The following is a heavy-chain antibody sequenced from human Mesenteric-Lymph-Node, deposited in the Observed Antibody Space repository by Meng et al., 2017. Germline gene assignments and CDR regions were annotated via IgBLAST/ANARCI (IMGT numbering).Heavy chain of an antibody. V-gene: IGHV4-30-4*01. Sequence: QVQLQESGPGLVKPSQTLSLTCTVSGGSVSSGNNYWSWIRQPPGKGLEWIGCIYYSGSTYYNSSLKGRVTISVDTSRNQFSLNLSSVTAADTAVYYCARGQRSYSGSYPEWFDPWGQGTLVTVSS. D-gene: IGHD1-26*01. CDR2: IYYSGST. J-gene: IGHJ5*02. CDR1: GGSVSSGNNY. CDR3: ARGQRSYSGSYPEWFDP.